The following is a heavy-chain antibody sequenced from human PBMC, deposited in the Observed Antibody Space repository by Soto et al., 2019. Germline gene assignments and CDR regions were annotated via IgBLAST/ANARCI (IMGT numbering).Heavy chain of an antibody. V-gene: IGHV4-59*01. Sequence: SETLSLTCSVSGGSISSGYWTWIRQPPGKGLEWIGYIYYGGSINYNPSLKSRVIISVDTAKNQFSLRLSSVTAADTAVYYCARVLGNDAFDIWGQGTMVTVSS. J-gene: IGHJ3*02. CDR2: IYYGGSI. D-gene: IGHD3-3*02. CDR3: ARVLGNDAFDI. CDR1: GGSISSGY.